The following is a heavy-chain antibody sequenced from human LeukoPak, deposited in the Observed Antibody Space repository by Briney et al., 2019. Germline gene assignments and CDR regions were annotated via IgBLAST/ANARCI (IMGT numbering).Heavy chain of an antibody. Sequence: KASETLSLTCTVSGGSISSYYWSWIRQPPGKGLEWIGYIYYSGGTNYNPSLKSRVTISVDTSKNQFSLKLSSVTAADTAVYYCARDPTPGIWGQGTMVTVSS. V-gene: IGHV4-59*01. CDR3: ARDPTPGI. J-gene: IGHJ3*02. CDR1: GGSISSYY. CDR2: IYYSGGT.